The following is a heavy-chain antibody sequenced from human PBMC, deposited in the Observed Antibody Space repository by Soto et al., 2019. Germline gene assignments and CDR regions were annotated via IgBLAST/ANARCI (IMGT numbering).Heavy chain of an antibody. CDR2: IWYDGSNK. J-gene: IGHJ4*02. Sequence: PGGSLRLSCTASGFTFSSYGMHWVRQAPGKGLEWVAVIWYDGSNKYYADSVKGRFTISRDNSKNTLYLQMNSLRAEDTAVYYCAXLSLYSSSLVSHLGVDYWGQGTLVTVSS. D-gene: IGHD6-6*01. CDR3: AXLSLYSSSLVSHLGVDY. V-gene: IGHV3-33*01. CDR1: GFTFSSYG.